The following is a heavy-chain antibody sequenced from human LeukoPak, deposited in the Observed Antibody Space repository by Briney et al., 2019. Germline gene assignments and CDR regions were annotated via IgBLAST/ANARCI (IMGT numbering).Heavy chain of an antibody. CDR2: ISYDGSNK. Sequence: GRSLRLSCAASGFTFSSYAMHWVRQAPGKGLEWVAVISYDGSNKYYADSVKGRFTISRDNSKNTLYLQMNSLRAEDTAVYYCAKRGGLCSSTSCSYFEYWGQGSPVTVSP. J-gene: IGHJ4*02. V-gene: IGHV3-30-3*02. CDR3: AKRGGLCSSTSCSYFEY. D-gene: IGHD2-2*01. CDR1: GFTFSSYA.